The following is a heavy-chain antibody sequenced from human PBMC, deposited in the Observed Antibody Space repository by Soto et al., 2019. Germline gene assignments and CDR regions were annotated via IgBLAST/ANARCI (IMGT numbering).Heavy chain of an antibody. CDR1: GFTFSDYS. Sequence: GGSLRLSCAASGFTFSDYSMNWVRQAPGKGLEWVSSISSSLSYIYYADSVKGRFIISRDNAKNSLYLQMNSLRAEDTAVYYCARKGYGDYGGMDVWGQGTTVTVSS. CDR3: ARKGYGDYGGMDV. J-gene: IGHJ6*02. D-gene: IGHD4-17*01. V-gene: IGHV3-21*01. CDR2: ISSSLSYI.